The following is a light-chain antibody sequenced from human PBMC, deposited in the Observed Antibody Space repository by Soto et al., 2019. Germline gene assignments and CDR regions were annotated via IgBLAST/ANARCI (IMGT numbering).Light chain of an antibody. Sequence: QSALTQPASLSGSPGQSITISCTGTSSDIGAYDYISWFQQHPGKAPKLMISEVNNRPSGVSNRLSGSKSGNTASLTISGLQADDEADYYCCSYTSSSIRVFGGGTKLTVL. CDR3: CSYTSSSIRV. CDR1: SSDIGAYDY. CDR2: EVN. J-gene: IGLJ3*02. V-gene: IGLV2-14*01.